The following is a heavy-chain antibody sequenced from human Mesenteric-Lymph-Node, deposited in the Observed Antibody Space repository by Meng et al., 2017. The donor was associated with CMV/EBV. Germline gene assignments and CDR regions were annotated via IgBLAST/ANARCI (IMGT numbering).Heavy chain of an antibody. V-gene: IGHV1-2*02. CDR1: GYTFTGYY. J-gene: IGHJ4*02. D-gene: IGHD1-1*01. CDR2: INPNSGGT. Sequence: GGSLRLSCKASGYTFTGYYMHWVRQAPGQGLEWMGWINPNSGGTNYAQKFQGRVTMTRDTSISTAYMELSRLRSDDTAVYYCARDDARYNWNDVYHYWGQGTLVTVSS. CDR3: ARDDARYNWNDVYHY.